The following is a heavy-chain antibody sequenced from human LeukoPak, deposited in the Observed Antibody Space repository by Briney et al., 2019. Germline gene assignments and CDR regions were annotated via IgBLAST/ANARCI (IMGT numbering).Heavy chain of an antibody. CDR3: ARQGSGNYLSPVNY. Sequence: SETLSPTCAVYGGSFSGYFWSWIRQPPGKGLEWIGEINHSGSTNYNPSLKSRVTISVDTSKNQFSLKLSSVTAADTAVYYCARQGSGNYLSPVNYWGQGTLVTVSS. V-gene: IGHV4-34*01. CDR2: INHSGST. J-gene: IGHJ4*02. CDR1: GGSFSGYF. D-gene: IGHD1-26*01.